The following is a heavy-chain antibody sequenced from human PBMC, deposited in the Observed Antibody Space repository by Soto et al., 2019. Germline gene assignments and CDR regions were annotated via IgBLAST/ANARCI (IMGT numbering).Heavy chain of an antibody. CDR2: IYYSGST. Sequence: SETLSLTCTVSGGPISSYYWSWIRQPPGKGLEWIGYIYYSGSTNYNPSLKSRVTISVDTSKNQFSLKLSSVTAADTAVYYCAGGGYCSGGSCYGLDYWGQGTLVTVSS. J-gene: IGHJ4*02. CDR1: GGPISSYY. V-gene: IGHV4-59*01. D-gene: IGHD2-15*01. CDR3: AGGGYCSGGSCYGLDY.